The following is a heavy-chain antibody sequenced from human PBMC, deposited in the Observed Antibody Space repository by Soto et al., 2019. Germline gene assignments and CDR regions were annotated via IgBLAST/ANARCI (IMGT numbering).Heavy chain of an antibody. CDR2: IIPIFGTA. V-gene: IGHV1-69*01. CDR3: ARGGSGSGGADY. J-gene: IGHJ4*02. Sequence: QVQLVQSGAEVKKPGSSVKVSCKASGGTFSSYAISWVRQAPGQGLEWMGGIIPIFGTANYAQKFQGRVTTTADESTSAAYRELSSLGSEDTAVYYGARGGSGSGGADYWGQGTLVTVSS. D-gene: IGHD2-15*01. CDR1: GGTFSSYA.